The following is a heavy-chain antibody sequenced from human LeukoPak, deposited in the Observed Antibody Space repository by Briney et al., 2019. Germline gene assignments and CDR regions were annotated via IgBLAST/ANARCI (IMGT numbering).Heavy chain of an antibody. CDR1: GFTFSSYG. CDR3: ARDGGWLQLEYYFDY. CDR2: ISYDGSNK. J-gene: IGHJ4*02. V-gene: IGHV3-30*03. D-gene: IGHD5-24*01. Sequence: GGSLRLSCAASGFTFSSYGMHWVRQAPGKGLEWVAVISYDGSNKYYADSVKGRFTISRDNSKNTLYLQMNSLRAEDTAVYYCARDGGWLQLEYYFDYWGQGTLVTVSS.